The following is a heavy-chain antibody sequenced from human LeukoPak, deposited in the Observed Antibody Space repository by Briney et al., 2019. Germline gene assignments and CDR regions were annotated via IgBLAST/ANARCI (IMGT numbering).Heavy chain of an antibody. J-gene: IGHJ6*03. D-gene: IGHD6-13*01. Sequence: ASVKVSCKASGGTFSSYAISWVRQAPGQRLEWMGGIIPIFGTANYAQKFQGRVTITADKSTSTAYMELSSLRSEDTAVYYCARVGVRSSSWYGYYYYYMDVWGKGTTVTVSS. CDR3: ARVGVRSSSWYGYYYYYMDV. V-gene: IGHV1-69*06. CDR2: IIPIFGTA. CDR1: GGTFSSYA.